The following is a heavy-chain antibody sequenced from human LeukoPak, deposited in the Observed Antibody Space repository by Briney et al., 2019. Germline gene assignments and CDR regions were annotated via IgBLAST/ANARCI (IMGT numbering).Heavy chain of an antibody. CDR3: ARLNSGNFSWDY. V-gene: IGHV3-7*01. CDR1: GFTFSIYW. D-gene: IGHD3-22*01. J-gene: IGHJ4*02. Sequence: PGGSLRLSCAASGFTFSIYWMSWVRQAPGKGLEWVANIKQDGSEKYYVDSVKGRFTISIDNAKNSLYLQMNSLRAEDTAVYYCARLNSGNFSWDYWGQGTLVTVSS. CDR2: IKQDGSEK.